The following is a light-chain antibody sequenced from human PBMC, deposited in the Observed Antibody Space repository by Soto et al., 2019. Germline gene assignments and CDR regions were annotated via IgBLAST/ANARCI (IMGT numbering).Light chain of an antibody. CDR1: QSVPKNY. J-gene: IGKJ4*01. Sequence: EILLTQSPDTLSLSPGERATLSCRASQSVPKNYLAWYQHKPDQAPRLLIYDASSRATAIPDRFSGSGSGTEFTLTISRLEPEDFAVYFCHQCATSPLTFGGGTKVEIK. CDR3: HQCATSPLT. CDR2: DAS. V-gene: IGKV3-20*01.